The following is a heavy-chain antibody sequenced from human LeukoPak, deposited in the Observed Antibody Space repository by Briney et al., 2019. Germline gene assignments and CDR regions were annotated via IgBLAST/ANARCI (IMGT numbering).Heavy chain of an antibody. CDR3: ARHERSLAVAGAGSIDY. J-gene: IGHJ4*02. D-gene: IGHD6-19*01. V-gene: IGHV4-59*08. CDR1: GGSISSYY. CDR2: IYYSGST. Sequence: PSETLSLTCTVSGGSISSYYWSWIRQPPGKGLEWIGYIYYSGSTNYNPSLKSRVTISVDTSKNQFSLKLSSVTAADTAVYYCARHERSLAVAGAGSIDYWGQGTPVTVSS.